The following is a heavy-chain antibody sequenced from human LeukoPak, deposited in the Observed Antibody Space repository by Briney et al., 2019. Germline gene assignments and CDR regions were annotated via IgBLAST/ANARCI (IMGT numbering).Heavy chain of an antibody. CDR2: INHSGST. Sequence: PSETLSHTCAVYGGSFSGYYWSWIRQPPGKGLEWIGEINHSGSTNYNPSLKSRVTISVDTSKSQFSLKLSSVTAADTAVYYCASAYYDILTLGYFGYWGQGTLVTVSS. V-gene: IGHV4-34*01. D-gene: IGHD3-9*01. J-gene: IGHJ4*02. CDR3: ASAYYDILTLGYFGY. CDR1: GGSFSGYY.